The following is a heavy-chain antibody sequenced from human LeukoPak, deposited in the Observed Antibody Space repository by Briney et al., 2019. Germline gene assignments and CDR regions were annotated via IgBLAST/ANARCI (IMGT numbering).Heavy chain of an antibody. CDR2: IRYDGSNK. Sequence: PGGSLRLSCAASGFTFSSYGMHWVRQAPGKGLEWVAFIRYDGSNKYYADSVKGRFTISRDNSKNTLYLQMNSLRAEDTAVYYCARVRPIVGAERATPDAFDIWGQGTMVTVSS. CDR1: GFTFSSYG. CDR3: ARVRPIVGAERATPDAFDI. V-gene: IGHV3-30*02. D-gene: IGHD1-26*01. J-gene: IGHJ3*02.